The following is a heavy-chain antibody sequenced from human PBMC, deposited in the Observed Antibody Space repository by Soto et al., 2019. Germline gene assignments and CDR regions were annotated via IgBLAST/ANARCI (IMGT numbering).Heavy chain of an antibody. CDR3: ARGIVPAAVDY. Sequence: SETLSLTCTVSGGPISSYYWSWIRQPPGKGLEWIGYIYYSGSTNYNPSLKSRVTISVDTSKNQFSLKLSSVTAADTAVYYCARGIVPAAVDYWGQGTLVTVSS. D-gene: IGHD2-2*01. V-gene: IGHV4-59*01. J-gene: IGHJ4*02. CDR1: GGPISSYY. CDR2: IYYSGST.